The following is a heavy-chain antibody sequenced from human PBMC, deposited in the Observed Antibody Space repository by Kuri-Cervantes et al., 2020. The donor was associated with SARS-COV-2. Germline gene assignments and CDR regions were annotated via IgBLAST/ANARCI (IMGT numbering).Heavy chain of an antibody. D-gene: IGHD4-17*01. CDR3: ARDVKQDYGGLYY. J-gene: IGHJ4*02. V-gene: IGHV4-38-2*02. CDR1: GYSISSGYY. Sequence: GSLRLSCAVSGYSISSGYYWGWIRQPPGKGLEWIGSIYHSGSTYYNPSLKSRVTISVDTSKNQFSLKLSSVTAADTAVYYCARDVKQDYGGLYYWGQGTLVTVSS. CDR2: IYHSGST.